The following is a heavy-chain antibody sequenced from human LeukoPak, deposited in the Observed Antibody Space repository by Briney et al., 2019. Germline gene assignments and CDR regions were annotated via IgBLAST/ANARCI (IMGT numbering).Heavy chain of an antibody. CDR2: ISGSGGST. Sequence: GRSLRLSCAASGFTFSSYSMNWVRQAPGKGLEWVSAISGSGGSTYYADSVKGRFTNSRDNSKNTLYLQMNSLRAEDTAVYYCATYYYGSGSYYPYFDYWGQGTLVTVSS. D-gene: IGHD3-10*01. J-gene: IGHJ4*02. CDR3: ATYYYGSGSYYPYFDY. V-gene: IGHV3-23*01. CDR1: GFTFSSYS.